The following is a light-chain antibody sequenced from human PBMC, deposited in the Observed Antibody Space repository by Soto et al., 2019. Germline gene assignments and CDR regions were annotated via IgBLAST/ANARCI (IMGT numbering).Light chain of an antibody. J-gene: IGKJ5*01. CDR2: DAV. CDR3: QHLRT. CDR1: QSIKNN. V-gene: IGKV3-11*01. Sequence: EIVLTQSPATLSLSPGERATLSCRASQSIKNNIAWYQKKVGQAPRLLIDDAVNRATGISPRFSGSGSGTDFTLTISSLAPEDFAVYYCQHLRTFGQGTRLEMK.